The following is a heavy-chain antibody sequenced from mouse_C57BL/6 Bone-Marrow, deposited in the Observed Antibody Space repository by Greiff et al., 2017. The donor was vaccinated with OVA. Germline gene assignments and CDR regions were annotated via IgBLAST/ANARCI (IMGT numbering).Heavy chain of an antibody. CDR3: ARRDRNRYCGV. J-gene: IGHJ1*03. D-gene: IGHD2-1*01. CDR1: EYEFPSHD. V-gene: IGHV5-2*03. Sequence: EVKLEESGGGLVQPGESLKLSCESNEYEFPSHDMSWVRKTPEKRLELVAAINSAGGSTYYPDTMERRFIISRGNTRMTLYRQMSSLGTEDTAVCYCARRDRNRYCGVWGTGTTVTVSA. CDR2: INSAGGST.